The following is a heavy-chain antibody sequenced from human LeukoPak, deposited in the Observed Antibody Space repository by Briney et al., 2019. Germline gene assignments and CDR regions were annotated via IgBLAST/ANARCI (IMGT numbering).Heavy chain of an antibody. CDR2: FDPDDGET. D-gene: IGHD3-10*01. V-gene: IGHV1-24*01. CDR3: ATDGWFGESSFDY. CDR1: GYTPTELS. Sequence: SAKVSCKASGYTPTELSIHWVRHAPGTGLERKGRFDPDDGETIYAQKFQATVTMTEDTSTATAYMELSSLRSEDTAVYYCATDGWFGESSFDYWGQGTLVTVAS. J-gene: IGHJ4*02.